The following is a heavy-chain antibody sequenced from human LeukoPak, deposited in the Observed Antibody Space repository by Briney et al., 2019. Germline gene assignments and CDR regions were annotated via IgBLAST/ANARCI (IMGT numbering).Heavy chain of an antibody. CDR3: ARDAGATDAFDI. Sequence: SETLSLTCTVSGGSISSSTYYWGWIRQPPGKGLGWIGIISYSGSTHYNPSLKSRVTISVDTSKNQFSLKLSSVTAADTAVYYCARDAGATDAFDIWGQGTMVTVSS. J-gene: IGHJ3*02. CDR1: GGSISSSTYY. D-gene: IGHD7-27*01. CDR2: ISYSGST. V-gene: IGHV4-39*07.